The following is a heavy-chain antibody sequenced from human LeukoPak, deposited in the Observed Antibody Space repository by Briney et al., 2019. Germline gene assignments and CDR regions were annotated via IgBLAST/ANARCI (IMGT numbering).Heavy chain of an antibody. V-gene: IGHV1-2*02. CDR2: INPNSGGT. CDR1: GYTFTGYY. Sequence: ASVKVSCKDSGYTFTGYYMHWVRQAPGQGLEWMGWINPNSGGTNYAQKFQGRVTMTRDTSISTAYMELSRLRSDDTAVYYCATWIQDYDAFDIWGQGTMVTVSS. D-gene: IGHD5-18*01. J-gene: IGHJ3*02. CDR3: ATWIQDYDAFDI.